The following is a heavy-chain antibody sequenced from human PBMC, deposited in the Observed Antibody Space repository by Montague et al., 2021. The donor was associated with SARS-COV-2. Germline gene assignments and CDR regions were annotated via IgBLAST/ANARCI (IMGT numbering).Heavy chain of an antibody. D-gene: IGHD2-2*01. Sequence: SETLSLTCAISGGSFSNYYWSWIRQPPGKGLEWIGEVNHSGTTIYNPSVNSGVTISEDTSKNQFYLRLNSVTAADTAVYYCARGRRAVVVPGAGPAGRDFDIWGQGTMVTVSS. CDR1: GGSFSNYY. V-gene: IGHV4-34*01. J-gene: IGHJ3*02. CDR3: ARGRRAVVVPGAGPAGRDFDI. CDR2: VNHSGTT.